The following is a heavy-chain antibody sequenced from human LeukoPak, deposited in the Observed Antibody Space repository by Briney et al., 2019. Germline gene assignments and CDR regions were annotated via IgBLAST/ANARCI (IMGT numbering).Heavy chain of an antibody. CDR3: ARYSGSYLFI. Sequence: SETLSLTCAVYGGSFSAYFLSWIRQPPGKGLEWIGEINQSGSTNYNPSLKSRVTISVDTSKNQFSLKLSSVTAADTAVYYCARYSGSYLFIWGQGTLVTVSS. V-gene: IGHV4-34*01. D-gene: IGHD1-26*01. CDR2: INQSGST. CDR1: GGSFSAYF. J-gene: IGHJ4*02.